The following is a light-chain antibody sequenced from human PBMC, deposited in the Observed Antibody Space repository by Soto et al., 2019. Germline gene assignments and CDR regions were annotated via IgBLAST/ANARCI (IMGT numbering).Light chain of an antibody. Sequence: EIVMTQSPATLSVSPGERATLSCRASQNVRSNLAWYHQKPGQAPRLLISDASTRATGIPARFSGSGSGTEFALASTGRESEDVAGYYCEQYGSWPLSFGGGTGVEIK. CDR1: QNVRSN. CDR2: DAS. J-gene: IGKJ4*01. CDR3: EQYGSWPLS. V-gene: IGKV3-15*01.